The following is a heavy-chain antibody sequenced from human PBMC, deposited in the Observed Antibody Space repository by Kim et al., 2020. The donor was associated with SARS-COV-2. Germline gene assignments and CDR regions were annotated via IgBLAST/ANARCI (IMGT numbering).Heavy chain of an antibody. Sequence: SETLSLTCAVYGGSFSGYYWSWIRQPPGKGLDWIGEINHSGSTNYNPSLKSRVIISADTSNNQFHLKLSSVIAADTAVYYCAGPNRRPGYYVLENYYNYSYNGMDVWGQGTPVTVSS. CDR1: GGSFSGYY. CDR3: AGPNRRPGYYVLENYYNYSYNGMDV. CDR2: INHSGST. J-gene: IGHJ6*02. V-gene: IGHV4-34*01. D-gene: IGHD3-10*01.